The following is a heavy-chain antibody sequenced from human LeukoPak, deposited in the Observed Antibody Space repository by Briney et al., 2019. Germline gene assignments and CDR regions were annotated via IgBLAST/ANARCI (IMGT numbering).Heavy chain of an antibody. CDR1: GFTFSSYS. CDR3: ARDGALGYCSSTSCYDPGHAFDI. D-gene: IGHD2-2*01. J-gene: IGHJ3*02. Sequence: GGSLRLSCAASGFTFSSYSMNWVRQAPGKGLEWVSSISSSSSYIYYADSVKGRFTISRDNAKNSLYLQMNSLRAEDTAVYYCARDGALGYCSSTSCYDPGHAFDIWGQGTMVTVSS. CDR2: ISSSSSYI. V-gene: IGHV3-21*01.